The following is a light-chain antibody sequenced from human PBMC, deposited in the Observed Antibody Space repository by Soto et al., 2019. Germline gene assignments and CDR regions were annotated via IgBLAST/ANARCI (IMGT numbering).Light chain of an antibody. Sequence: DIQLTQSPSTLSASVGDRVTFTCRASQNIGNWLAWYQQKPGKAPKLLIYKASTLQTGVPSRFSGSGSGTEFTLTISTLQPDDFATYYCQQYNSYSYTFGQGTRLEIK. CDR2: KAS. CDR1: QNIGNW. V-gene: IGKV1-5*03. J-gene: IGKJ2*01. CDR3: QQYNSYSYT.